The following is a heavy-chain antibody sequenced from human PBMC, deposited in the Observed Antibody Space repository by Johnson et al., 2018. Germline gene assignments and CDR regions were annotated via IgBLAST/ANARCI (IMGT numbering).Heavy chain of an antibody. D-gene: IGHD3-9*01. CDR2: IYYSGST. J-gene: IGHJ6*03. V-gene: IGHV4-59*01. Sequence: QVQLQESGPRLVKPSETLSLTCTVSGGSISSYYWSWIRQPPGKGLEWIGYIYYSGSTNYNPSLKSRVTISVDTSKNQFSLKLSSVTAADTAVYYCARTNYDILTGYPGYYYYMDVWGKGTTVTVSS. CDR3: ARTNYDILTGYPGYYYYMDV. CDR1: GGSISSYY.